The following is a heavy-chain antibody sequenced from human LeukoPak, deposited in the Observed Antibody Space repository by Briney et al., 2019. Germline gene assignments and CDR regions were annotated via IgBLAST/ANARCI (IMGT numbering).Heavy chain of an antibody. CDR3: VRRNSRGYGSEYFDY. D-gene: IGHD5-18*01. CDR1: GASIRSSNYY. V-gene: IGHV4-39*02. J-gene: IGHJ4*02. CDR2: FDYSGST. Sequence: PSETLSLTCTVSGASIRSSNYYWGWLRQPPGKGLEWIVTFDYSGSTYYNPSLKSRVSISADTAKNHFSLKLTSVTAADTAVYFCVRRNSRGYGSEYFDYWGQGSLVAVSS.